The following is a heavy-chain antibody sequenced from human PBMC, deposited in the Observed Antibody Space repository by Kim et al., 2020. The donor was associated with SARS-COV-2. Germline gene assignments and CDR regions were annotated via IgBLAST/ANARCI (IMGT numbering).Heavy chain of an antibody. CDR3: ARDPDYGDY. V-gene: IGHV1-46*01. CDR2: GST. Sequence: GSTSDAQKFQGRVTMTRDTSTSTVYMELSSLRSEDTAVYYCARDPDYGDYWGQGTLVTVSS. J-gene: IGHJ4*02.